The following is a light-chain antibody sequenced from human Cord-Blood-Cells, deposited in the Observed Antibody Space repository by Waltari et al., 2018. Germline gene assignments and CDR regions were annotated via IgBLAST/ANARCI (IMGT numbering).Light chain of an antibody. CDR3: QQSYSTPLT. Sequence: LQMTQSPSSLSASVGDSITITCRARQSISRYLNWYQQKPGKAPKLLLYAASSLQSGVPSRFSGSGSGTDFTLTISSLQPEDFATYYCQQSYSTPLTFGGGTKVEIK. V-gene: IGKV1-39*01. CDR2: AAS. J-gene: IGKJ4*02. CDR1: QSISRY.